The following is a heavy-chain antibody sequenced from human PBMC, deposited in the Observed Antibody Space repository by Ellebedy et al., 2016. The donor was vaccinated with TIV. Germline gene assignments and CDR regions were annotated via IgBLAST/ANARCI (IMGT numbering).Heavy chain of an antibody. CDR2: ITGSGDRT. J-gene: IGHJ4*02. CDR1: GFTFDNFA. CDR3: AKDSGKYGWNSEY. Sequence: GESLKISCATSGFTFDNFAMRWFRQAPGKGLEWVSAITGSGDRTFYADSVKVRFTVSSDTSKNTLYLQMNSLRAEDTAIYYCAKDSGKYGWNSEYWGQGTQVTVSS. V-gene: IGHV3-23*01. D-gene: IGHD3-10*01.